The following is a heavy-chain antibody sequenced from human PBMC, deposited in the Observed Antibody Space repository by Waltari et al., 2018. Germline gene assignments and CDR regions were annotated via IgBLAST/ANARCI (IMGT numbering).Heavy chain of an antibody. V-gene: IGHV3-23*04. CDR3: ARDTNFHFDS. CDR2: IRGSGSGT. D-gene: IGHD3-3*01. CDR1: GFTFSSYP. Sequence: EVQVVESGGALVQPGGSLSLSCTPSGFTFSSYPIPWVRRAPGTGLGWVCEIRGSGSGTSYADSVKGRFTISRDNSRNTVYLQMNSLRVEDTAVYFCARDTNFHFDSWGQGTLVTVSS. J-gene: IGHJ4*02.